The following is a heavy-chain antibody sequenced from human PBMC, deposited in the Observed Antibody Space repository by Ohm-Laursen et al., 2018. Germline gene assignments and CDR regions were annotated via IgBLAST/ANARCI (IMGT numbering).Heavy chain of an antibody. CDR3: AHRGDGSYVDS. J-gene: IGHJ4*02. D-gene: IGHD1-26*01. CDR1: GFSLSTSGVG. CDR2: IYWNDNK. V-gene: IGHV2-5*01. Sequence: TQTLTLTCTFSGFSLSTSGVGVGWIRQPPGQALEWLAVIYWNDNKRYRPSLKGRLTITKDTSKNQVVLTLTNVDPVDTATYYCAHRGDGSYVDSWGQGTRVTVSS.